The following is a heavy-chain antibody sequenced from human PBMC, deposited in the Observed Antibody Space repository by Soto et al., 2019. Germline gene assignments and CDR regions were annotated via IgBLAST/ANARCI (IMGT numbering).Heavy chain of an antibody. J-gene: IGHJ4*02. CDR1: GFTFNIYA. CDR3: AKDQCSSVSRYAVLEY. V-gene: IGHV3-23*01. CDR2: ISGSGDDT. D-gene: IGHD2-2*01. Sequence: EVQLLESGGGLVQRGGSLRLSCAASGFTFNIYAMSWVRQAPGKGLEWVSVISGSGDDTYYADSVKGRFTISRDNSKNTLYLQLNSLTAEDTAVYYCAKDQCSSVSRYAVLEYWGQGSLVTVSS.